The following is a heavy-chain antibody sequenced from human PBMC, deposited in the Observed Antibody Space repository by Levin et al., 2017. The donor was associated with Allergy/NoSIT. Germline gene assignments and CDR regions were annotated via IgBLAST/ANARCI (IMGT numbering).Heavy chain of an antibody. J-gene: IGHJ6*03. V-gene: IGHV3-53*01. D-gene: IGHD2-2*01. CDR1: GFTVSTHY. CDR3: VRDGPISTSSTPDYFMDV. CDR2: IHFAEST. Sequence: SCAASGFTVSTHYMSWVRQPPGKGLEWISVIHFAESTYYADSVKGRFTISRDNSKNTVYLQMTNLTPEDTALYYCVRDGPISTSSTPDYFMDVWGRGTTVTVSS.